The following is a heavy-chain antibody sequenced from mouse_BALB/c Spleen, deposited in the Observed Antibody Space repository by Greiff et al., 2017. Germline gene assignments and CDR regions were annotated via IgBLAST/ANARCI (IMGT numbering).Heavy chain of an antibody. CDR2: INPSTGYT. CDR1: GYTFTSYW. J-gene: IGHJ2*01. CDR3: ARSGNFYYFDY. D-gene: IGHD3-2*02. V-gene: IGHV1-7*01. Sequence: VQLQQSGAELAKPGASVKMSCKASGYTFTSYWMHWVKQRPGQGLEWIGYINPSTGYTEYNQKFKDKATLTADKSSSTAYMQLSSLTSEDSAVYYCARSGNFYYFDYWGQGTTRTVSS.